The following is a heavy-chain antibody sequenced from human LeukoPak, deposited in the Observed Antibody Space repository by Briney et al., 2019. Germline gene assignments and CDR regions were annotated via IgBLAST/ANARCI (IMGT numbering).Heavy chain of an antibody. CDR3: AKCVGKGGSYYGWQPLDY. V-gene: IGHV3-23*01. J-gene: IGHJ4*02. D-gene: IGHD1-26*01. CDR2: ISGSGGST. CDR1: GFTFSTYA. Sequence: GGSLRLSCAASGFTFSTYAMSWVRQAPGKGLEWVSPISGSGGSTYYADSVKGRFTISRDNSKNTLFLQMNSLRAEDTAVYYCAKCVGKGGSYYGWQPLDYWGQGTLVTVSS.